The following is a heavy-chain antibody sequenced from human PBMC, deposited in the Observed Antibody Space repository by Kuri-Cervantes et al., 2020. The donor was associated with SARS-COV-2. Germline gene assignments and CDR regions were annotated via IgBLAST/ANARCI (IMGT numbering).Heavy chain of an antibody. CDR3: ARGTTVTTFYYYYYGMDV. D-gene: IGHD4-17*01. CDR2: INHSGST. J-gene: IGHJ6*02. V-gene: IGHV4-34*01. Sequence: SETLSLTCAVYGGSFSGYYWSWIRQPPGKGLEWIGEINHSGSTNYNPSLKSRVTVSVDTSKNQFSLKLSSVTAADTAVYYCARGTTVTTFYYYYYGMDVWGQGTTVTVSS. CDR1: GGSFSGYY.